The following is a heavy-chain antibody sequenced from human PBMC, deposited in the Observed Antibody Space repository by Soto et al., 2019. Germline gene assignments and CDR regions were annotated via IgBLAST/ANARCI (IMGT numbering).Heavy chain of an antibody. CDR1: GFTFSSYS. CDR3: AVIPSRGGYYYGMDV. D-gene: IGHD3-10*01. V-gene: IGHV3-21*01. J-gene: IGHJ6*02. CDR2: ISSSSSYI. Sequence: PGGSLRLSCAASGFTFSSYSMNWVRQAPGKGLEWVSSISSSSSYIYYADSVKGRFTISRDNAKNSLSLQMNSLRAEDTAVYYCAVIPSRGGYYYGMDVWGQGTTVTVSS.